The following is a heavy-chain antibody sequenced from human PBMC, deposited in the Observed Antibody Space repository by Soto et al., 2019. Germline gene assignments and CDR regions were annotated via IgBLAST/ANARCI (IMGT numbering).Heavy chain of an antibody. D-gene: IGHD3-22*01. J-gene: IGHJ3*02. CDR3: ARGAYYASSGYAFDI. CDR2: INPNSGGT. V-gene: IGHV1-2*04. CDR1: GYTFTGYY. Sequence: QVQLVQSGAEVKKPGASVKVSCKASGYTFTGYYMHWVRQAPGQGLEWMGWINPNSGGTNYAQKFQGWVTMTRDTSISTAYMELSRLRSDDTAVYYCARGAYYASSGYAFDIWGQGTMVTVSS.